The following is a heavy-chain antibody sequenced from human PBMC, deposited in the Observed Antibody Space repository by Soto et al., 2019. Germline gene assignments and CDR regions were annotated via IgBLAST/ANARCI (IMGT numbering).Heavy chain of an antibody. J-gene: IGHJ6*02. CDR3: AREPPYGSGSSGMDV. D-gene: IGHD3-10*01. V-gene: IGHV4-59*01. CDR1: VGSISGYY. CDR2: IFHSGSP. Sequence: SETLALTCTVYVGSISGYYLTWIRLPPGKGLEWLGYIFHSGSPSYHPSLKSRVTISVDRSKNQVSLKLKSVSAADTAVYYCAREPPYGSGSSGMDVWGHGTTVTVS.